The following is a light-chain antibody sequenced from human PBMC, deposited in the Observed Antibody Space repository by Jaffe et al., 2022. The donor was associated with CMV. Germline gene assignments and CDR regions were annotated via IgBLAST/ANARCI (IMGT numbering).Light chain of an antibody. CDR1: TGAVTSAYY. Sequence: QTVVTQEPSLTVSPGVTVTLTCSSSTGAVTSAYYPNWFQQKPGQPPRPLIYNTNNKHSWTPARFSGSLLGGKAALTLSGVQPEDEADYHCLVFYARVWVFGGGTKLTVL. V-gene: IGLV7-43*01. CDR3: LVFYARVWV. J-gene: IGLJ3*02. CDR2: NTN.